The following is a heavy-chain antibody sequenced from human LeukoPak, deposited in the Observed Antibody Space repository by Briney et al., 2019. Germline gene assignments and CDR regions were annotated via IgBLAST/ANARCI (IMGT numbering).Heavy chain of an antibody. J-gene: IGHJ5*02. CDR1: GGSISSGDYY. Sequence: SETLSLTCTVSGGSISSGDYYWSWIRQPPGKGLEWIGYIYYSGSTYYNPSLKSRVTISVDTSKSQFSLKLSSVTAADTAVYYCARAVGGYDRMPNWFDPWGQGTLVTVSS. D-gene: IGHD5-12*01. CDR2: IYYSGST. V-gene: IGHV4-30-4*01. CDR3: ARAVGGYDRMPNWFDP.